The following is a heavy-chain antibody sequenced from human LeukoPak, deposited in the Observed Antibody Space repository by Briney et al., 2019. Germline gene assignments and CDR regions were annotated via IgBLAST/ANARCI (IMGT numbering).Heavy chain of an antibody. CDR2: INRDGSEK. CDR1: AFTYSSYW. J-gene: IGHJ3*02. V-gene: IGHV3-7*01. D-gene: IGHD2-15*01. Sequence: GGSLRLSCAASAFTYSSYWMTWVRQAPGEELEWVANINRDGSEKNHVDSVKGRFIISRDNAKNSLYLQMDSLRAEDTAVYYCARDRTYCSGGRCYDLFDIWGQGTMVTVSS. CDR3: ARDRTYCSGGRCYDLFDI.